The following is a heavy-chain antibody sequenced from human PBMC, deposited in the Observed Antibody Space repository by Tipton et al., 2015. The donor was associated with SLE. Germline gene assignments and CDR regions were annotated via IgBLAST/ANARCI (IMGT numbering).Heavy chain of an antibody. CDR2: IYYSGST. J-gene: IGHJ3*02. CDR3: ARGGRRAFDI. D-gene: IGHD1-14*01. CDR1: GGSISSYY. V-gene: IGHV4-59*01. Sequence: TLSLTCTVSGGSISSYYWSWIRQPPGKGLEWIGYIYYSGSTNYNPSLKSRVTISVDTSKNQFSLKLSSVTAADAAVYYCARGGRRAFDIWGQGTMVTVSS.